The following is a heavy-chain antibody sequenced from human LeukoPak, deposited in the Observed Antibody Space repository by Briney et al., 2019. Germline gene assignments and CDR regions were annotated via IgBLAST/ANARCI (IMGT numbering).Heavy chain of an antibody. CDR2: IYPGGDSDT. CDR1: GYSFTNYW. Sequence: GESLKISCKVSGYSFTNYWIGWVRQMPGKGLEWMGIIYPGGDSDTRYSPSFQGQVTISADKSISTAYLQWSSLKASDTAMYYCARHGFGPVGALDIWGQGTVVTVSS. V-gene: IGHV5-51*01. J-gene: IGHJ3*02. CDR3: ARHGFGPVGALDI. D-gene: IGHD3-10*01.